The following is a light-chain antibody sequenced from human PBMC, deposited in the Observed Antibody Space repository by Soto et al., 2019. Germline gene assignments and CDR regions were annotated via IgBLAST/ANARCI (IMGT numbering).Light chain of an antibody. CDR2: DTT. CDR3: LLSYYVPSV. Sequence: QAVVTQEPSLSVSPGGTVTLTCGSSTGAVTNGHYPYWFQQKPGQAPRTLIYDTTNRHSWTPARFSGSLLGGKAALTLSGAQPEDEAEYYRLLSYYVPSVFXTGTKVTVL. V-gene: IGLV7-46*01. J-gene: IGLJ1*01. CDR1: TGAVTNGHY.